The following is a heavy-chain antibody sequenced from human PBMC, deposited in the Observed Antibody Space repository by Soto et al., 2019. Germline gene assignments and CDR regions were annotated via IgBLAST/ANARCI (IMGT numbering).Heavy chain of an antibody. J-gene: IGHJ4*02. D-gene: IGHD4-17*01. CDR2: IYYSGST. CDR1: GGSISSYY. V-gene: IGHV4-59*01. Sequence: SETLSLTCTVSGGSISSYYWSWIRQPPGKGLEWIGYIYYSGSTNYNPSLKSRVTISVDTSKNQFSLKLSSVTAADTAVYYCARDPGGYGDYGFDYWGQGTLVTVSS. CDR3: ARDPGGYGDYGFDY.